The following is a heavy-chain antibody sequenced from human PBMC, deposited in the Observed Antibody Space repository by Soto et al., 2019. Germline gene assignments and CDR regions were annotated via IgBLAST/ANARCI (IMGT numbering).Heavy chain of an antibody. CDR3: SKAVLEWRHSGYKYYYMDL. J-gene: IGHJ6*03. Sequence: PGGSLRLSCAASGLSFSSFGMTWVRQTPGKGLEWVSSITGSGFTAYYATSVKGRFTISRDNSKNTLNLQMNSLRPEDTAVYFCSKAVLEWRHSGYKYYYMDLWGKGTMVTVSS. D-gene: IGHD3-3*01. CDR1: GLSFSSFG. V-gene: IGHV3-23*01. CDR2: ITGSGFTA.